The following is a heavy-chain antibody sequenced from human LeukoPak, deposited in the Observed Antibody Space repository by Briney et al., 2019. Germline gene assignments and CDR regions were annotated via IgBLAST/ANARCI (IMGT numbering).Heavy chain of an antibody. CDR2: IYYSGST. Sequence: SQTPSLTCTVSGASLSSGDYYWSWIRQPPGKGLEWIGSIYYSGSTFHYNPSLKSRVAISIDTSKNQFSLSLSSVTAADTAVYYCASTNCSRSSCFGANWFDPWGQGTLVTVSS. J-gene: IGHJ5*02. V-gene: IGHV4-30-4*08. CDR1: GASLSSGDYY. CDR3: ASTNCSRSSCFGANWFDP. D-gene: IGHD2-2*01.